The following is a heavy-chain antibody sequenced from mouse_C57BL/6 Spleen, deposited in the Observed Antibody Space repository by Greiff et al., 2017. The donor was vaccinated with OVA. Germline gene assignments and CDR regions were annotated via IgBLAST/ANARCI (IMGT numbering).Heavy chain of an antibody. CDR3: TRDLGGSSHWYFDV. Sequence: QVQLKQSGAELVRPGASVTLSCKASGYTFTDYEMHWVKQTPVHGLEWIGAIDPETGGTAYNQKFKGKAILTADKSSSTAYMELRSLTSEDSAVYYCTRDLGGSSHWYFDVWGTGTTVTVSS. CDR1: GYTFTDYE. D-gene: IGHD1-1*01. J-gene: IGHJ1*03. CDR2: IDPETGGT. V-gene: IGHV1-15*01.